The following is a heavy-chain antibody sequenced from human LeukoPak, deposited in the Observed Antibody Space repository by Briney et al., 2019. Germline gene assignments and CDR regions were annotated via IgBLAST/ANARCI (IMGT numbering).Heavy chain of an antibody. V-gene: IGHV3-48*01. Sequence: GGSLRLSCAASGFTFSSYSMNWVRQAPGKGLEWASYISSSSSTIYYADSVKGRFTISRDNAKNSLYLQMNSLRAEDTAVYYCARDRYSSSWSPYYYYYYMDVWGKGTTVTVSS. CDR1: GFTFSSYS. D-gene: IGHD6-13*01. J-gene: IGHJ6*03. CDR2: ISSSSSTI. CDR3: ARDRYSSSWSPYYYYYYMDV.